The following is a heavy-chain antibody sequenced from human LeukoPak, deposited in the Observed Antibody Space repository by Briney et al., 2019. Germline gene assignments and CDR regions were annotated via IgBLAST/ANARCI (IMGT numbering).Heavy chain of an antibody. D-gene: IGHD5-18*01. V-gene: IGHV4-39*01. Sequence: SETLSLTCTVSGGSISSSSYYWGWIRQPPGKGLEWIGSIYYSGSTYYNPSLKSRVTISVDTSKNRFSLKLSSVTAADTAVYYCARHTREEEIQLALFDYWGQGTLVTVSS. J-gene: IGHJ4*02. CDR3: ARHTREEEIQLALFDY. CDR2: IYYSGST. CDR1: GGSISSSSYY.